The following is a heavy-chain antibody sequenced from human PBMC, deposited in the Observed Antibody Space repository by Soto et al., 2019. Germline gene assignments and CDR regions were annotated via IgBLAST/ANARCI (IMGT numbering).Heavy chain of an antibody. V-gene: IGHV1-18*01. Sequence: QDQLLQSGAEVKKPGASVTVSCKASGNSFTNYGITWVRQAPGQGLEWMGWISAFNGNTHYAQKLQGRVTMTTDASTSTAFLELRSLRSDDTAVYYCARDRGVAPPVAGNTHYYYYMDVWGKGTTVTVSS. CDR1: GNSFTNYG. CDR2: ISAFNGNT. J-gene: IGHJ6*03. D-gene: IGHD6-19*01. CDR3: ARDRGVAPPVAGNTHYYYYMDV.